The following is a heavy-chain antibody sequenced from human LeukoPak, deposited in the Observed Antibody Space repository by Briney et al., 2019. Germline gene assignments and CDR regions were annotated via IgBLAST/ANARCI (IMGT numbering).Heavy chain of an antibody. V-gene: IGHV1-18*01. CDR1: GYTFTSYG. J-gene: IGHJ5*02. D-gene: IGHD2-15*01. CDR3: ARDGIVVVVAATLGHWFDP. CDR2: ISAYNGNT. Sequence: ASVKVSCKASGYTFTSYGISWVRQAPGQGLEWMGWISAYNGNTNYAQKLQGRVTMTTDTSTSTAYMELRSPRSDDTAVYYCARDGIVVVVAATLGHWFDPWGQGTLVTVSS.